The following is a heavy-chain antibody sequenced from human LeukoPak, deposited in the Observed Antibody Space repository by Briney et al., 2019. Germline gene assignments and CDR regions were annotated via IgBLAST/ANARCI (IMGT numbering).Heavy chain of an antibody. CDR3: AKFPDDYRNFDY. J-gene: IGHJ4*02. CDR1: GFTFSSYA. V-gene: IGHV3-23*01. Sequence: PGGSLRLSCAASGFTFSSYAMHWVRQAPGKGLEWVSAISGSGGSTYYADSVKGRFTISRDNSKNTLYLQMNSLRAEDTAVYYCAKFPDDYRNFDYWGQGTLVTVSS. CDR2: ISGSGGST. D-gene: IGHD4-11*01.